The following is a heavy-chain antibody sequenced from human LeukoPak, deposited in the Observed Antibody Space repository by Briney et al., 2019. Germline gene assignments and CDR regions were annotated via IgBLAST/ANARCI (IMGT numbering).Heavy chain of an antibody. D-gene: IGHD2-2*01. J-gene: IGHJ4*02. V-gene: IGHV1-46*01. CDR1: GYTFTSYY. Sequence: ASVKVSCKASGYTFTSYYMYWVRQAPGQGLEWMGIINPSGGSTSYAQKFQGRVTMTRDTSTSTVYMELSSLRSEDTAVYYCARDDCSSTSCYQSIDYWGQGTLVTVSS. CDR3: ARDDCSSTSCYQSIDY. CDR2: INPSGGST.